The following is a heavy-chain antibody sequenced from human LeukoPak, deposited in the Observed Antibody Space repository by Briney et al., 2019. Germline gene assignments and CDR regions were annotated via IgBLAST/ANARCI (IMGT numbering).Heavy chain of an antibody. Sequence: ASVKVSCKASGYTFSSHYMHWIRQAPGQGLEWMGWINPNSGGTNYAQKFQGRVTMTRDTSISTAYMELSRLRSDDTAVYYCAGSSGYYYPYNWFDPWGQGTLVTVSS. D-gene: IGHD3-22*01. CDR2: INPNSGGT. CDR1: GYTFSSHY. CDR3: AGSSGYYYPYNWFDP. J-gene: IGHJ5*02. V-gene: IGHV1-2*02.